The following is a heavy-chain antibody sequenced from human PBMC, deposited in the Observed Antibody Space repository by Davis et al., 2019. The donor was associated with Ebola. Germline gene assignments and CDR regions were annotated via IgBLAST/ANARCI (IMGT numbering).Heavy chain of an antibody. Sequence: AASVKVSCKASGYTFTDYYMHWVRQAPGQGLEWMGRINPNSGGTNYAQKFQGRVTMTRDTSISTAYMELSRLRSDDTAVYYCAKKPGGVVVAATPAFDYWGRGTLVTVSS. CDR2: INPNSGGT. V-gene: IGHV1-2*06. D-gene: IGHD2-15*01. CDR3: AKKPGGVVVAATPAFDY. CDR1: GYTFTDYY. J-gene: IGHJ4*02.